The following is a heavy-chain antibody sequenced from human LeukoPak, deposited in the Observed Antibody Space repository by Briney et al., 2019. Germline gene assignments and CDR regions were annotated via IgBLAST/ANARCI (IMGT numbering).Heavy chain of an antibody. V-gene: IGHV1-69*13. CDR1: GGTFSSYA. J-gene: IGHJ4*02. CDR3: ARVGPLLLQWFKRYYFDY. D-gene: IGHD3-22*01. Sequence: SVKVSCKASGGTFSSYAISWVRQAPGQGLEWMGGIIPIFGTANYAQKFQGRVTITADESTSTAYMELSSLRSEDTAVYYCARVGPLLLQWFKRYYFDYWGQGTLVTVSS. CDR2: IIPIFGTA.